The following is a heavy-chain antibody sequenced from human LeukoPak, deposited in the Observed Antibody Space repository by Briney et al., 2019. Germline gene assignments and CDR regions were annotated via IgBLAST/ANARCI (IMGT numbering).Heavy chain of an antibody. CDR1: GGTFSSYA. V-gene: IGHV1-69*05. Sequence: ASVKVSCKASGGTFSSYAISWVRQAPGQGLEWMGRIIPIFGTANYAQKFQGRVTITTDESTSTAYMELSSLRSEDTAVYYCARVATANYYDSSGYYLDYWGQGTLVTASS. CDR2: IIPIFGTA. CDR3: ARVATANYYDSSGYYLDY. D-gene: IGHD3-22*01. J-gene: IGHJ4*02.